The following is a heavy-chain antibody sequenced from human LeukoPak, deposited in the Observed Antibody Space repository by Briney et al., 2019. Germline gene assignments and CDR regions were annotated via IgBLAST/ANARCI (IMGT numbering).Heavy chain of an antibody. V-gene: IGHV4-34*01. CDR2: INHSGST. Sequence: PSETLSLTCAVYGGSFSGYYWSWIRLPPGKGLEWIREINHSGSTNYNPSLKSRVTISVDTSKNQFSLKLSSVTAADTAVYYCAGRSPVEYCSSTSCYAGWFDPWGQGTLVTVSS. CDR3: AGRSPVEYCSSTSCYAGWFDP. D-gene: IGHD2-2*01. CDR1: GGSFSGYY. J-gene: IGHJ5*02.